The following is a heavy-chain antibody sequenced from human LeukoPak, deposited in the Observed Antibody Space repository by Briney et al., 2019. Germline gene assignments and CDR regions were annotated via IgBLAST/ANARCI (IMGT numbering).Heavy chain of an antibody. CDR2: ISSSGSTI. J-gene: IGHJ4*02. D-gene: IGHD3-10*01. CDR1: GFTFSDYY. CDR3: ARDYGSGSYYNGGFDY. Sequence: GGSLRLSCAASGFTFSDYYMSWIRQAPGKGLEWVSYISSSGSTIYYADSVKGRFTISRDNAKNSLYLQMNSLRAEDTAVYYCARDYGSGSYYNGGFDYWGQGTLVTVSS. V-gene: IGHV3-11*04.